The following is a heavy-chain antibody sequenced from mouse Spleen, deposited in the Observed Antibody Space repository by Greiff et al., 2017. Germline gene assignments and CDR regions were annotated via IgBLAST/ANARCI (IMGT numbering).Heavy chain of an antibody. V-gene: IGHV5-17*01. CDR2: ISSGSSTI. Sequence: EVQRVESGGGLVKPGGSLKLSCAASGFTFSDYGMHWVRQAPEKGLEWVAYISSGSSTIYYADTVKGRFTISRDNAKNTLFLQMTSLRSEDTAMYYCARWGWYGHYYAMDYWGQGTSVTVSS. CDR3: ARWGWYGHYYAMDY. CDR1: GFTFSDYG. D-gene: IGHD1-2*01. J-gene: IGHJ4*01.